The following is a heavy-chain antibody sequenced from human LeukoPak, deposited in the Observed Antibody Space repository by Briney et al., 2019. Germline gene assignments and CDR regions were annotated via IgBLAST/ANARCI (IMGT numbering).Heavy chain of an antibody. J-gene: IGHJ4*02. CDR3: AKDGEQQPPTWPGYFDY. D-gene: IGHD6-13*01. Sequence: GGSLRLSCAASGFTVSSNYMSWVRQAPGKGLEWVSVIYSGGSTYYADSVKGRFTISRDNSKNTLYLQMNSLRAEDTAVYYCAKDGEQQPPTWPGYFDYWGRGTLVTVSS. CDR2: IYSGGST. V-gene: IGHV3-66*01. CDR1: GFTVSSNY.